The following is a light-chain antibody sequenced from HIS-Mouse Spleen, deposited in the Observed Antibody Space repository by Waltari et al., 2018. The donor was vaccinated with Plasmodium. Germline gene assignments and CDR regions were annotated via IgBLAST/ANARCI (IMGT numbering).Light chain of an antibody. V-gene: IGLV1-40*01. CDR1: SSNLGAGYD. J-gene: IGLJ3*02. Sequence: QSVLTQPPSVSGAPGQSVTIPCTGSSSNLGAGYDVHWYQQLPGTAPKPHVLGKRNRPAGIPDRFAGSKSGTSASLAITGLQAEDEAEYYCQSYDSSLSGSWVFGGGTKLTVL. CDR2: GKR. CDR3: QSYDSSLSGSWV.